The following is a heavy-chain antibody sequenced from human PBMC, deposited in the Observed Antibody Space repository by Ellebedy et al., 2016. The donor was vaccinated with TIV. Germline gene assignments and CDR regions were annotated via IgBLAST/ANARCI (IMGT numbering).Heavy chain of an antibody. V-gene: IGHV4-31*01. CDR1: GGSISSGGYY. J-gene: IGHJ4*02. CDR3: AREKAELLRY. CDR2: IYYTGVT. Sequence: MPSETLSLTCTVSGGSISSGGYYWSWIRQHPGRGREWSGYIYYTGVTYYNPSLQSQVTISVDTSKNQFSLKLSSVTAADTAVYYCAREKAELLRYWGPGTLVTVSS. D-gene: IGHD1-26*01.